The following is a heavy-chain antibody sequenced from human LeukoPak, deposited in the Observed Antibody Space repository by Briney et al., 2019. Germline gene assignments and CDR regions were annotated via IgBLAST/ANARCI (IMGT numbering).Heavy chain of an antibody. J-gene: IGHJ5*02. D-gene: IGHD5-12*01. CDR3: APQQTYSPYHWFHH. CDR2: ISDTGRLS. V-gene: IGHV3-23*01. Sequence: GGSLRLYCAASGFTFSSSAMSWVRQAPGKGLEWVAAISDTGRLSYCADSVNGRFTISRDNAKNTLYLQINSLRAEDTAVYYCAPQQTYSPYHWFHHWGQGTLVTVSS. CDR1: GFTFSSSA.